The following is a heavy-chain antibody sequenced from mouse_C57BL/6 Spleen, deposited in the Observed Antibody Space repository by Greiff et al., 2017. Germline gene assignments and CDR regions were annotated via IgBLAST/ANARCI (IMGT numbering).Heavy chain of an antibody. CDR2: ISYDGSN. J-gene: IGHJ3*01. CDR3: ADGYYWFAY. Sequence: EVKLMESGPGLVKPSQSLSLTCSVTGYSITSGYYWNWIRQFPGNKLEWMGYISYDGSNNYNPSLKNRISITRDTSKNQFFLKLNSVTTEDTATYYCADGYYWFAYWGQGTLVTVSA. V-gene: IGHV3-6*01. CDR1: GYSITSGYY. D-gene: IGHD2-3*01.